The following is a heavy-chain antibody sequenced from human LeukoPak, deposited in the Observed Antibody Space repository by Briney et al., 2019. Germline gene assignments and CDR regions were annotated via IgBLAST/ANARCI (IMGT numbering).Heavy chain of an antibody. CDR1: GDSISTYY. CDR3: ARSKASGAFNWFDP. V-gene: IGHV4-59*01. CDR2: IYFSGST. D-gene: IGHD3-10*01. Sequence: SETLSLTCIVSGDSISTYYWSWIRQSPGKGLEWIGHIYFSGSTNYNPSFKSRVTISVDPSKNQVSLRLGSVTAADTAVYYCARSKASGAFNWFDPWGQGTLVTVFS. J-gene: IGHJ5*02.